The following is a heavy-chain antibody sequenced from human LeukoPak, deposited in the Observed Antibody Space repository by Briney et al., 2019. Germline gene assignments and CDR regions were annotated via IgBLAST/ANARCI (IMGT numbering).Heavy chain of an antibody. V-gene: IGHV3-21*01. Sequence: PGGSLRLSCAASGFTFSNAWMNRVRQAPGKGLEWVSSISSSTGYIYYADSVKGRFTISRDNAKNSLYLQMNSLRAEDTAVYYCARPRDYDILTGSLYWGQGTLVTVSS. CDR2: ISSSTGYI. J-gene: IGHJ4*02. CDR3: ARPRDYDILTGSLY. D-gene: IGHD3-9*01. CDR1: GFTFSNAW.